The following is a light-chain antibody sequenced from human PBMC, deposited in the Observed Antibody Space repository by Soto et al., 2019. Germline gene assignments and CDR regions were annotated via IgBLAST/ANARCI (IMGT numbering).Light chain of an antibody. CDR2: GAS. CDR3: EHYTLCLHA. V-gene: IGKV3-15*01. Sequence: EIGVTQAPATLSVCPGERATLSCRASQSVRSNLAWYQQKPGQAPRLLIYGASTRATGIPARFSGGGSGREFTLTLGILQFFVFEVYTSEHYTLCLHAVGQ. J-gene: IGKJ1*01. CDR1: QSVRSN.